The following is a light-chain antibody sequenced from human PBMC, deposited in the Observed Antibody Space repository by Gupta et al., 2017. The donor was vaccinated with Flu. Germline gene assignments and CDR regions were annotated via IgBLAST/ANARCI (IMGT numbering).Light chain of an antibody. J-gene: IGKJ4*01. CDR3: QQYNNWPL. CDR2: GAS. V-gene: IGKV3-15*01. Sequence: SPAPLSVSLGERPTLSCRASQSVSSNLAWYQQKPGQAPRLLIYGASTRATGIPDRFSGSGSGTEFTLTISSLQSEDFALYYCQQYNNWPLFGGGTKVEIK. CDR1: QSVSSN.